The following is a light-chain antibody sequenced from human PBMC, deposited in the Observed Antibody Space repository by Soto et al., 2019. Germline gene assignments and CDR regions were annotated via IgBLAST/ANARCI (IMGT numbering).Light chain of an antibody. V-gene: IGLV1-51*01. CDR1: SSNIGGNS. Sequence: QSVMTQPPSVSAAPGQRVTISCSGSSSNIGGNSVSWYQQLPGTAPKLLIYDDDKRPSGIPDRFSGSKSGTSATLGITGLQAEDDGDYYCQSYDSSLSGSSVFGTGTKLTVL. J-gene: IGLJ1*01. CDR2: DDD. CDR3: QSYDSSLSGSSV.